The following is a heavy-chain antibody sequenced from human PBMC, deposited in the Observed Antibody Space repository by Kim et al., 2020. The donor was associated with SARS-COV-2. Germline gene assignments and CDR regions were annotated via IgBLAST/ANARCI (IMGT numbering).Heavy chain of an antibody. CDR3: ASTTELLYSSSWYLDY. Sequence: SVKGRFTISRDNSKNTLYLQMNSLRAEDTAVYHCASTTELLYSSSWYLDYWGQGTLVTVSS. V-gene: IGHV3-30*01. J-gene: IGHJ4*02. D-gene: IGHD6-13*01.